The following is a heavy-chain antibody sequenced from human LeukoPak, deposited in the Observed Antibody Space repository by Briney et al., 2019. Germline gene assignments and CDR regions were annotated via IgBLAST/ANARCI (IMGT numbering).Heavy chain of an antibody. CDR3: ARGRAIFGVVIQFDY. J-gene: IGHJ4*02. CDR1: GYTFTSYD. V-gene: IGHV1-8*03. Sequence: SVKVSCKPSGYTFTSYDINWVRQATGQGLEWMGWMNPNSGNTGYAQKFQGRVTITRNTSISTAYMELSSLRSEDTAVYYCARGRAIFGVVIQFDYWGQGTLVTVSS. D-gene: IGHD3-3*01. CDR2: MNPNSGNT.